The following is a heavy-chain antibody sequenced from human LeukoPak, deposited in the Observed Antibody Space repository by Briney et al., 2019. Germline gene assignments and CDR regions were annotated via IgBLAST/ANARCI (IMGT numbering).Heavy chain of an antibody. J-gene: IGHJ6*03. CDR2: IKGTGLTT. D-gene: IGHD3-16*01. Sequence: GGSLRLSCAASGFTVSSNYMSWVRQAPGKGLEWVSTIKGTGLTTYYADSVKGRFTISRDNAKNTVFLQMGSLRADDTAMYYCARAGELRYMDVWGKGTAVTVSS. CDR1: GFTVSSNY. CDR3: ARAGELRYMDV. V-gene: IGHV3-11*01.